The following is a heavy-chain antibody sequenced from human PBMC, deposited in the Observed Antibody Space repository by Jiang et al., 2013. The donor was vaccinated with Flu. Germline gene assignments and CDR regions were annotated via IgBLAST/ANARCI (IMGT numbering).Heavy chain of an antibody. D-gene: IGHD4/OR15-4a*01. CDR1: GFSLSTTGMR. Sequence: KPTQTLTLTCTFSGFSLSTTGMRVSWIRQPPGKALEWLARIDWDDDKFYSTSLKTRLTISKDTSKNQVVLTMTNMDPVDTATFYCARGLTSGYVDYWGQGTLVTVSS. CDR2: IDWDDDK. CDR3: ARGLTSGYVDY. J-gene: IGHJ4*02. V-gene: IGHV2-70*04.